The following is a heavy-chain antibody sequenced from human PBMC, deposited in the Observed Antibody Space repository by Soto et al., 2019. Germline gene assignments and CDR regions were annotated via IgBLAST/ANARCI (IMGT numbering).Heavy chain of an antibody. D-gene: IGHD3-9*01. CDR1: GRTFSSYA. Sequence: QVQLVQSGAEVKKPGTSVNVSCKASGRTFSSYAISWVRQAPGQGLEWMGGIIPIFGTANYAEKFQGIVTITADESTSTAYMELSSLGSEDTAVYYCARSAPYYDIFTGYYYYFDYRGQGTLVTVFS. CDR3: ARSAPYYDIFTGYYYYFDY. CDR2: IIPIFGTA. J-gene: IGHJ4*02. V-gene: IGHV1-69*01.